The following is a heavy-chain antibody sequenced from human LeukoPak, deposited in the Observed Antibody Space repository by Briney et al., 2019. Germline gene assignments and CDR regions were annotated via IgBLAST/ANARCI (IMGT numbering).Heavy chain of an antibody. CDR2: INGGNSDT. CDR3: AKDLLRWAFDY. D-gene: IGHD2-15*01. J-gene: IGHJ4*02. Sequence: PGGSLRLSCAASGFTMSNSAMSWVRQAPGKGLEWVSAINGGNSDTNYAESVKGRFTISRDNSRNTLYLRMNSLRAEDTAVYYCAKDLLRWAFDYWGQGTLVTVSS. V-gene: IGHV3-23*01. CDR1: GFTMSNSA.